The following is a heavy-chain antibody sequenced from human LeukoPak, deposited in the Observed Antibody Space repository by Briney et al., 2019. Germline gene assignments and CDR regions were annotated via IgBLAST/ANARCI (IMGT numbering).Heavy chain of an antibody. Sequence: SETLSLTCTVSGGSISSDYWSWIRQPPGKGLEWIGYISYSGSTNYNPSLKSRVTISVDTSKNQLSLRLSSVTAADTAVYYCAREVGRLSDAFDIWGQGTMVTVSS. CDR2: ISYSGST. V-gene: IGHV4-59*12. D-gene: IGHD2-15*01. CDR1: GGSISSDY. CDR3: AREVGRLSDAFDI. J-gene: IGHJ3*02.